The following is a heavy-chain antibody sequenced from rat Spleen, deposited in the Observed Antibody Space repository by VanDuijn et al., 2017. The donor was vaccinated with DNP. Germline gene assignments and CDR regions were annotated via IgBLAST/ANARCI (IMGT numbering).Heavy chain of an antibody. Sequence: EVQLVEAGGGLVQPGRSLKISFAASGFTFSDYYIAWVPQAPTKGLEWGASISYDGGSTYYRDSVKGRFTISRDNAKSTLYLQMDSLRSEETATYYCANSGGDYWGQGVMVTVSS. D-gene: IGHD1-11*01. CDR1: GFTFSDYY. CDR3: ANSGGDY. J-gene: IGHJ2*01. CDR2: ISYDGGST. V-gene: IGHV5-20*01.